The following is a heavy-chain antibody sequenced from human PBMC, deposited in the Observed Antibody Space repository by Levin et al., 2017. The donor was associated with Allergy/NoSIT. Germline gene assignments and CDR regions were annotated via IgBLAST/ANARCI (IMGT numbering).Heavy chain of an antibody. V-gene: IGHV4-59*12. Sequence: SETLSLTCTVSGGSISSYYWSWIRQPPGKGLEWIGYIYYSGSTNYNPSLKSRVTISVDTSKNQCSLKLSTVTAADTAVYYCAREAYCSSTSCYAGYCDYWGQGTLVTVSS. CDR2: IYYSGST. CDR3: AREAYCSSTSCYAGYCDY. D-gene: IGHD2-2*01. CDR1: GGSISSYY. J-gene: IGHJ4*02.